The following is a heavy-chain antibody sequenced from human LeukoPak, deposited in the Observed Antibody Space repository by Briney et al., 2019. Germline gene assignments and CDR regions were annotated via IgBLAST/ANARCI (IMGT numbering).Heavy chain of an antibody. CDR3: ASGSIGRLIDN. J-gene: IGHJ4*02. CDR1: GFTFSSCC. CDR2: IGPTGTDR. Sequence: GGSLRLSCAASGFTFSSCCFKWVRQAPGKGLEWVSSIGPTGTDRYYADSVRGRFTIARDHAKNSMYLQMDSLRDEGTAVYYYASGSIGRLIDNWGQETLLTASS. V-gene: IGHV3-21*01. D-gene: IGHD2-15*01.